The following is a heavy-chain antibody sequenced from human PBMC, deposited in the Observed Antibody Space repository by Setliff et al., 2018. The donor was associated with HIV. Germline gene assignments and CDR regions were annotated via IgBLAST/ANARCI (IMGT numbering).Heavy chain of an antibody. V-gene: IGHV4-31*03. Sequence: SETLSLTCSVSGVSIVSGGFYFSWIRHHPGKGLEWIGTVYYTGKTYYNPSLQSRLTMSADTSKNQLYLKINSVTAADTAVYFCARDLHANYHVVDIWGPVTMGTVSS. CDR1: GVSIVSGGFY. CDR3: ARDLHANYHVVDI. CDR2: VYYTGKT. D-gene: IGHD2-15*01. J-gene: IGHJ3*02.